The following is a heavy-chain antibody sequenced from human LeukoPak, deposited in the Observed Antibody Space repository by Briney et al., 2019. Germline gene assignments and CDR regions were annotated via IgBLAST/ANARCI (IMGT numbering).Heavy chain of an antibody. V-gene: IGHV3-7*01. J-gene: IGHJ3*02. CDR3: ARDESLGDFWSGYFDAFPI. Sequence: GGSLRLSCAASGFTFSSYWMTWVRQAPGKGLEWVANIKQDGSEKYYVDSVKGRFTISRDNAKNSLYLQMNSLRAEDTAVYYCARDESLGDFWSGYFDAFPIWGQGTMVTVSS. CDR2: IKQDGSEK. CDR1: GFTFSSYW. D-gene: IGHD3-3*01.